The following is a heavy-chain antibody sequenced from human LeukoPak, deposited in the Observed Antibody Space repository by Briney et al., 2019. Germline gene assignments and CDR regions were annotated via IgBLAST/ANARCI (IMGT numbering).Heavy chain of an antibody. CDR2: IKQDGSEK. CDR3: ARDVGCSNTSCYTHFGY. Sequence: PGGSLRLSCAASGFTFSSYWMSWVRQAPGKGPEWVANIKQDGSEKYYVDSVKGRFTISRDNAKNSLYLQMNSLRAEDTAVYYCARDVGCSNTSCYTHFGYWGQGTLVTVSS. D-gene: IGHD2-2*02. J-gene: IGHJ4*02. V-gene: IGHV3-7*01. CDR1: GFTFSSYW.